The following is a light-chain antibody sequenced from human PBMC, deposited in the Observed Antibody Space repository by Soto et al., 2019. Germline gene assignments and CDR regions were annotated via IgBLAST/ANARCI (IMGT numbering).Light chain of an antibody. CDR2: DAS. Sequence: EIVFTQSPPTLSLSPGERSTLSCSASQSVSNYLAWYQKKPGQAPRLVIYDASNRASGIPARFSGSGSGTDLALTISSLDPEDFAVYYCQQRSNWPPVTFGGGTKVDIK. J-gene: IGKJ4*01. V-gene: IGKV3-11*01. CDR3: QQRSNWPPVT. CDR1: QSVSNY.